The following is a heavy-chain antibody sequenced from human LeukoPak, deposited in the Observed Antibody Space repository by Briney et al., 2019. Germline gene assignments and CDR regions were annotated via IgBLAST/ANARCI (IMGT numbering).Heavy chain of an antibody. D-gene: IGHD3-10*01. CDR1: GGSISSSDYY. CDR2: IYYSGSA. V-gene: IGHV4-39*01. J-gene: IGHJ5*02. CDR3: ARRDGSGSGTYWFDP. Sequence: PSETLSLTCTVSGGSISSSDYYWGWIRQPPGKGLEWIGNIYYSGSAYYNPSLKSRVTISVDTSTNQFSLKLRSVTAADTAAYYCARRDGSGSGTYWFDPWGQGTLVTVSS.